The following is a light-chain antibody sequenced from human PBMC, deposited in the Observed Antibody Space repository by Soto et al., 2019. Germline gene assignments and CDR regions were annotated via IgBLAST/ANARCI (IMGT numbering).Light chain of an antibody. J-gene: IGLJ1*01. CDR1: NSNIGNNY. Sequence: QSVLTQPPSVSATPGQTVTISCSGSNSNIGNNYVSWYQQLPGTAPKLLIYDNNKGPSEIPDRFSGSKSGPSATLGITGLQTGDEADYYCGTWDSGLSAGVFGTGTKVTVL. V-gene: IGLV1-51*01. CDR3: GTWDSGLSAGV. CDR2: DNN.